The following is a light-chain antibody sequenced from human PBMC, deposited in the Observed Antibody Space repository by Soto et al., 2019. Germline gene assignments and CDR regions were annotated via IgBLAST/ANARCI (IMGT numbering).Light chain of an antibody. CDR1: QSVGNN. CDR2: GAS. Sequence: EIVVTQSPATLSVSPGERATLSCRASQSVGNNLAWYQQRPGQAPRFLIYGASARTTGIPARFSGSGSGTEFTLTISSLQSEDFAVYYCQQYITWPRTFGQGTKVDIK. J-gene: IGKJ1*01. V-gene: IGKV3-15*01. CDR3: QQYITWPRT.